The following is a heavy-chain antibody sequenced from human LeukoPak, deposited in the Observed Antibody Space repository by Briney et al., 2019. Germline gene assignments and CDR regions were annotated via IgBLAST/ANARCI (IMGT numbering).Heavy chain of an antibody. Sequence: GGSLRLSCAASGFTFSSYAMHWVRQAPGKGLEWVAVISYDGSNKYYADSVKGRFTISRDNSKNTLYLQMNSLRAEDTAVYYCAREHGSGSCLDYWGQGTLVTVSS. CDR2: ISYDGSNK. V-gene: IGHV3-30-3*01. CDR3: AREHGSGSCLDY. J-gene: IGHJ4*02. CDR1: GFTFSSYA. D-gene: IGHD3-10*01.